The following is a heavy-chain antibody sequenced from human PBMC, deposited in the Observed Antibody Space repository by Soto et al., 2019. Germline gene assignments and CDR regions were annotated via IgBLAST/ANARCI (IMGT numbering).Heavy chain of an antibody. D-gene: IGHD3-22*01. CDR2: ISSSGSTI. J-gene: IGHJ4*02. Sequence: PGGSLRLSCAASGFTFSSYAMHWVRQAPGKGLEWVSYISSSGSTIYYADSVKGRFTISRDNAKNSLYLQMNSLRAEDTAVYDCARENYDSSGYFLDYWGQPALVTVSS. CDR1: GFTFSSYA. CDR3: ARENYDSSGYFLDY. V-gene: IGHV3-48*03.